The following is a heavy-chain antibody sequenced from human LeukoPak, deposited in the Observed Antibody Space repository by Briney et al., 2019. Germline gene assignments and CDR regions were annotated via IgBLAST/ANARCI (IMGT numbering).Heavy chain of an antibody. CDR3: ARGTAPDTH. D-gene: IGHD6-13*01. J-gene: IGHJ4*02. CDR1: GGSTNNFF. Sequence: PSETLSLTCTVSGGSTNNFFWNWVRQPPGKGLEWIGYIYYSGSTNYNPSLKSRVTISIDTSKNQFSLKLRSVTAADTAVYYCARGTAPDTHWGQGALVTVSS. V-gene: IGHV4-59*08. CDR2: IYYSGST.